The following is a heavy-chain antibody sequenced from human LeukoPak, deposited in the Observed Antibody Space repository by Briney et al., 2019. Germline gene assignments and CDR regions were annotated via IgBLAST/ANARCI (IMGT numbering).Heavy chain of an antibody. Sequence: GWSLRLSCVASGFTFSSYSMNWVRQAAGNGVEWVSSISSSSSYLYYADSVKGRFTISRDNAKNSLYLQMNSLRAEDTAVYYCARSCILAGQDYWGQGTLVTVSS. CDR3: ARSCILAGQDY. D-gene: IGHD3-9*01. J-gene: IGHJ4*02. CDR1: GFTFSSYS. V-gene: IGHV3-21*01. CDR2: ISSSSSYL.